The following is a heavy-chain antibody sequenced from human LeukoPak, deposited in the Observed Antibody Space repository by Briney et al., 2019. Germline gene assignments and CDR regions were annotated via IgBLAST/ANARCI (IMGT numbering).Heavy chain of an antibody. V-gene: IGHV3-9*01. D-gene: IGHD3-22*01. J-gene: IGHJ4*02. CDR1: GFTFDDYA. CDR2: ISWNSGSI. Sequence: GGSLRLSCAASGFTFDDYAMHWVRQAPGKGLEWVSGISWNSGSIGYADSVKGRFTISRDNAKNSLYLQMNSLRAEDTAVYYCARDDSPYYDSSGYYGRGDYWGQGTLVTVSS. CDR3: ARDDSPYYDSSGYYGRGDY.